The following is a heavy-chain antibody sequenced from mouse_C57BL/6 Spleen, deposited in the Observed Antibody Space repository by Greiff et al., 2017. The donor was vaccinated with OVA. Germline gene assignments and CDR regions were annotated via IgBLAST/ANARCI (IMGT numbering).Heavy chain of an antibody. Sequence: VQLQQSGPELVKPGASVKIPCKASGYTFTDYNMDWVKQSHGKSLEWIGDINPNNGGTIYNQKFKGKATLTVDKSSSTAYMELRSLTSEDTAVYYCARPYSNYFAWFAYWGQGTLVTVSA. CDR1: GYTFTDYN. V-gene: IGHV1-18*01. D-gene: IGHD2-5*01. CDR2: INPNNGGT. CDR3: ARPYSNYFAWFAY. J-gene: IGHJ3*01.